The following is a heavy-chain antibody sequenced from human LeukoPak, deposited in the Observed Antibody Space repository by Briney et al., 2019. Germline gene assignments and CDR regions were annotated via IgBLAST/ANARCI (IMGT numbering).Heavy chain of an antibody. D-gene: IGHD5-18*01. CDR3: ARSRIQLWLRLNYFDY. J-gene: IGHJ4*02. CDR1: GGSFSGYY. CDR2: INHSGST. Sequence: SETLSLTCAVYGGSFSGYYWSWIRQPPGKGLEWIGEINHSGSTNYNPSLKSRVTISVDTSKNHFSLKLSSVTAADTAVYYCARSRIQLWLRLNYFDYWGQGTLVTVSS. V-gene: IGHV4-34*01.